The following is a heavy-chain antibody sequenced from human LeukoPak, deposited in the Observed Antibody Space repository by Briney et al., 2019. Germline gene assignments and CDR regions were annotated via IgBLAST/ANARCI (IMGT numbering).Heavy chain of an antibody. CDR2: INPNSGGT. CDR3: ARGRITMVRGVIIVDAFDI. J-gene: IGHJ3*02. CDR1: GYTFTGYY. V-gene: IGHV1-2*02. D-gene: IGHD3-10*01. Sequence: ASVKVSCKASGYTFTGYYMHWVRQAPGQGLEWMGWINPNSGGTNYAQKFQGRVTMTRDTSISTAYMELSRLRSDDTAEYYCARGRITMVRGVIIVDAFDIWGQGTMVTVSS.